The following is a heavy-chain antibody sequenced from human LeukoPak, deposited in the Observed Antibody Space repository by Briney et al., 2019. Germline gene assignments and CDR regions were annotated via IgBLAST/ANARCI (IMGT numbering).Heavy chain of an antibody. Sequence: PSETLSLTCTVSGGSISSYYWSWIRQPPGKGLEWIGYIYYSGSTNYNPSLKSRVTISVDTSKNQFSLKLSSVTAADTAVYYCARRAIVLMGFDYWGQGTLVTVSS. V-gene: IGHV4-59*08. CDR1: GGSISSYY. J-gene: IGHJ4*02. D-gene: IGHD2-8*01. CDR3: ARRAIVLMGFDY. CDR2: IYYSGST.